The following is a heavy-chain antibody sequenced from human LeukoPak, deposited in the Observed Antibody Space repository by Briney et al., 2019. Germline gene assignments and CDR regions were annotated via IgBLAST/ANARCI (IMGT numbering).Heavy chain of an antibody. V-gene: IGHV3-30-3*01. CDR1: GFTFSSYA. CDR2: ISYDGSNK. D-gene: IGHD1-26*01. CDR3: ASGSSGYFQH. J-gene: IGHJ1*01. Sequence: GGSLRLSCAASGFTFSSYAMHWVRQAPGKGLEWVAVISYDGSNKYYADSVKGRFTISRDNSKNTLYLQMNSLRAEDTAVYYCASGSSGYFQHWGQGTLVTVSS.